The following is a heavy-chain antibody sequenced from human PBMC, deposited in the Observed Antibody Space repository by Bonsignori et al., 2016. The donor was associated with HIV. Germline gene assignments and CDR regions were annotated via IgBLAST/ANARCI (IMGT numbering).Heavy chain of an antibody. CDR3: ATDSWPRGNLYKGSFDI. Sequence: GESLKISCAASGFTFSNAWMSWVRQAPGKGLEWVGRIKPQADGGTTDYTAPVQGRFIMSRDDSENMMYLQMNSLKTEDTAVYYCATDSWPRGNLYKGSFDIWGQGIMVTVSS. CDR1: GFTFSNAW. CDR2: IKPQADGGTT. V-gene: IGHV3-15*01. D-gene: IGHD3-16*01. J-gene: IGHJ3*02.